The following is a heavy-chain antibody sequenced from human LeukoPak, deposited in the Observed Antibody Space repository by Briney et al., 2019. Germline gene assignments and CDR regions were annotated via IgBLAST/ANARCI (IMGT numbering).Heavy chain of an antibody. CDR1: GFSFDDNA. CDR2: ISGDGATT. J-gene: IGHJ1*01. CDR3: GKKNQGGGFQH. D-gene: IGHD3-16*01. Sequence: GGSLRLSCAASGFSFDDNAMYWVRQAPGKGLEWVSLISGDGATTYYADSVKGRFNISRDNSKSSLYLQMNSLRSEDSALYYCGKKNQGGGFQHWGQGTLVTVSS. V-gene: IGHV3-43*02.